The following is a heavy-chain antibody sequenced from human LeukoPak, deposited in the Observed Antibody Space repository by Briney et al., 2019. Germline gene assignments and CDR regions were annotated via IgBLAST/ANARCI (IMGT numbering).Heavy chain of an antibody. CDR3: AKDGGYYDFLARNYYYYGMDV. CDR2: ISGSGGST. CDR1: GFTFSSYA. J-gene: IGHJ6*02. Sequence: GGSLRLSCAASGFTFSSYAMSWVRQAPGKGLEWVSAISGSGGSTYYADSVKGRFTISRDNSKNTLYLQMDSLRAEDTAVYYCAKDGGYYDFLARNYYYYGMDVWGQGTTVTVSS. D-gene: IGHD3-3*01. V-gene: IGHV3-23*01.